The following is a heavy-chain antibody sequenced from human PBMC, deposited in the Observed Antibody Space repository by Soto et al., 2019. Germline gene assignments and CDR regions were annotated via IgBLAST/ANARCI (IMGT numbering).Heavy chain of an antibody. V-gene: IGHV4-30-2*01. CDR1: GGSISSGGYS. D-gene: IGHD3-10*01. CDR2: IYHSGST. CDR3: ARAFCFGEAWYDP. Sequence: PSETLSLTCAVSGGSISSGGYSWSWIRQPPGKGLEWIGYIYHSGSTYYNPSLKSRVTISVDRSKNQFSLKLSSVTAADTAVYYCARAFCFGEAWYDPWDQGTLVTVSS. J-gene: IGHJ5*02.